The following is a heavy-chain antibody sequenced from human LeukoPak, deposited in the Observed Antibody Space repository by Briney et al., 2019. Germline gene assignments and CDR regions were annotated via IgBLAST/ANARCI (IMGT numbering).Heavy chain of an antibody. D-gene: IGHD6-19*01. V-gene: IGHV4-4*07. CDR2: IYTSGTT. CDR1: GGSNSNYY. Sequence: PSETLSHTGTVSGGSNSNYYWNWIRQPAGKGLEWIGRIYTSGTTNYNPSLKSRVSMSVDTSKNQFSLKLSSVTAADTAVYYCARGKVVAGTPGQNSWDHWDQGTLVTVSA. CDR3: ARGKVVAGTPGQNSWDH. J-gene: IGHJ4*02.